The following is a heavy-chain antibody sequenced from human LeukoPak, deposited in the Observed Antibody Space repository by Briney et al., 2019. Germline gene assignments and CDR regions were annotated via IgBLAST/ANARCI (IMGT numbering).Heavy chain of an antibody. CDR1: GYSFTSYW. Sequence: GESLKISCKGSGYSFTSYWIGWVRQMPGEGLEWMGIMYPANSDTRYKPSFQGQVTMSADRSISTAYLQWSSLKASDTAIYYCATTRGGNYHWDYWGQGTLVTVSS. D-gene: IGHD3-16*01. V-gene: IGHV5-51*01. J-gene: IGHJ4*02. CDR2: MYPANSDT. CDR3: ATTRGGNYHWDY.